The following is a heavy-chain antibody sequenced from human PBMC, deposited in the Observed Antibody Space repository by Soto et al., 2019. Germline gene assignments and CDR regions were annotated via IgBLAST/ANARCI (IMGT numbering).Heavy chain of an antibody. D-gene: IGHD3-22*01. CDR3: AKTYYYDTSGSFDN. V-gene: IGHV3-48*02. CDR1: GFTFSTYS. Sequence: EVQLVESGGGLVQPGGSLRLSCAASGFTFSTYSMNWVRQAPGKGLEWISYISSSSNTMHYADSVKGRFTISRDNAKNSLYLQMNSLRDEDTAVYYCAKTYYYDTSGSFDNWGQGTLVTVSS. J-gene: IGHJ4*02. CDR2: ISSSSNTM.